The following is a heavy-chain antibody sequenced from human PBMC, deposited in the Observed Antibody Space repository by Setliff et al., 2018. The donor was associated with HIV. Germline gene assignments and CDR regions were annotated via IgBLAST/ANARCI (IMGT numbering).Heavy chain of an antibody. V-gene: IGHV4-61*10. CDR2: IHYSGSS. CDR1: GGPINSGSYY. J-gene: IGHJ6*03. D-gene: IGHD3-3*01. CDR3: ARGLSIFGVATPGFYSFMDV. Sequence: SETLSLTCAVSGGPINSGSYYWSWIRQPAGKGLEWIGYIHYSGSSNYNPSLKSRVSISVDTSKKQVSLKLNSVTAADTAVYYCARGLSIFGVATPGFYSFMDVWGKGTTVTVSS.